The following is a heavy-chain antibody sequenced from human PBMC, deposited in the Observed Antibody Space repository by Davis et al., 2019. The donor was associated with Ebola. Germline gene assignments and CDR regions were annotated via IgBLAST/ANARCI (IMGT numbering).Heavy chain of an antibody. V-gene: IGHV3-23*01. CDR1: GFTFSTYA. J-gene: IGHJ5*02. Sequence: PGGSLRLSCAGSGFTFSTYAMTWVRQAPGKGLEWVSRISGSGGDPHYADSVKGRFTISRDNSKNTLYLQMNSLTAEDTAIYYCAKGWGTVGSWGQGTLVSVSS. CDR2: ISGSGGDP. D-gene: IGHD3-16*01. CDR3: AKGWGTVGS.